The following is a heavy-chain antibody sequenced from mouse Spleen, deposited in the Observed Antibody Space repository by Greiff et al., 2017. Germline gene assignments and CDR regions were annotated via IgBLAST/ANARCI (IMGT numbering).Heavy chain of an antibody. Sequence: VQLQESGAELVKPGASVKISCKASGYAFSSYWMNWVKQRPGKGLEWIGQIYPGDGDTNYNGKFKGKATLTADKSSSTAYMQLSSLTSEDSAVYFCARSSGNYDAMDYWGQGTSVTVSS. J-gene: IGHJ4*01. CDR3: ARSSGNYDAMDY. D-gene: IGHD2-1*01. CDR1: GYAFSSYW. CDR2: IYPGDGDT. V-gene: IGHV1-80*01.